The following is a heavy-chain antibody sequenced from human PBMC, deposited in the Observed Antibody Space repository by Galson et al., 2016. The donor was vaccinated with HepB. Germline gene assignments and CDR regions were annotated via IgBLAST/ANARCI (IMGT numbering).Heavy chain of an antibody. V-gene: IGHV4-39*01. CDR3: AGHLRGGYGMDV. CDR2: IYYSGST. D-gene: IGHD3-10*01. CDR1: GGSISSSSYY. Sequence: SETLSLTCTVSGGSISSSSYYWGCIRQPPGKGLEWIGSIYYSGSTYHNPSLKSRVTISVDTSKNQFSLKLSSVTAADTAVYYCAGHLRGGYGMDVWGQGTTVTVSS. J-gene: IGHJ6*02.